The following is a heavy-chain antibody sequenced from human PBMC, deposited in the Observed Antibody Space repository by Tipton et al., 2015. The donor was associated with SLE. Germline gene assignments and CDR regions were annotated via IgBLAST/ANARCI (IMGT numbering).Heavy chain of an antibody. V-gene: IGHV4-30-4*01. D-gene: IGHD1-7*01. CDR1: GGSLSGGDYY. CDR2: IYHSGNT. Sequence: LRLSCTVSGGSLSGGDYYWGWIRQPPGKGLAWIGFIYHSGNTFYNPSLESRPTMSVDTSKNQFSLMLTSVTAADTAVYYCARGNSGFDYWGQGTLVTVSS. J-gene: IGHJ4*02. CDR3: ARGNSGFDY.